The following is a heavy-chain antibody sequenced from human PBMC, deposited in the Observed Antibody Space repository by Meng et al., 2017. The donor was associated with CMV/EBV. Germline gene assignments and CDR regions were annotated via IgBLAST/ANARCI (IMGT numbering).Heavy chain of an antibody. D-gene: IGHD2-2*02. CDR2: INPNSGGT. Sequence: ASVKVSCKASGYTFTGYYMLWVRQAPGQGLEWMGWINPNSGGTNYAQKFQGRVTMTRDTSISTAYMELSRLRSDDTAVYYCARVDIVVVPAAIGGYGMDVWGQGTTVTVSS. V-gene: IGHV1-2*02. CDR3: ARVDIVVVPAAIGGYGMDV. CDR1: GYTFTGYY. J-gene: IGHJ6*02.